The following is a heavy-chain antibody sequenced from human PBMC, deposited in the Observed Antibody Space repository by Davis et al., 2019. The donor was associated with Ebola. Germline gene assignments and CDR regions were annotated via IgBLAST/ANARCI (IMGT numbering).Heavy chain of an antibody. CDR3: ARERVGVTTPFSH. V-gene: IGHV3-33*01. J-gene: IGHJ4*02. Sequence: PGGSLRLSCAASGFTFSDYGMHWVRQAPGKGLEWVAVIWYDGSVTYYADSVKGRFTISRDNFKNTLYLQMNRLRAEDTALYYCARERVGVTTPFSHWGQGTLVTVSS. CDR1: GFTFSDYG. CDR2: IWYDGSVT. D-gene: IGHD1-26*01.